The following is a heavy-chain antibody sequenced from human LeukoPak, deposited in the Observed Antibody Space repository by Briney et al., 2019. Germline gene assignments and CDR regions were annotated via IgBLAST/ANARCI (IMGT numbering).Heavy chain of an antibody. V-gene: IGHV4-59*01. CDR2: IYYSGST. CDR3: ARVSPLGGWFDP. J-gene: IGHJ5*02. Sequence: SETLSLTCTVSGGSISSYYWSWIRQPPGKGLEWIGYIYYSGSTNYNPSPKSRVTISVDPSKNQFSLKLSSVTAADTAVYYCARVSPLGGWFDPWGQGTLVTVSS. D-gene: IGHD3-16*01. CDR1: GGSISSYY.